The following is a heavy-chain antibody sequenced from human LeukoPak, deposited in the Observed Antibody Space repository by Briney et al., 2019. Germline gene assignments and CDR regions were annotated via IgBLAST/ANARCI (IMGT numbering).Heavy chain of an antibody. V-gene: IGHV1-2*02. J-gene: IGHJ6*03. CDR3: ARPSESDYYYMDV. Sequence: ASVKVSCKASGYTSTGYYMHWVRQAPGQGLEWMGWINPNSGGTNYAQKFQGRVTMTRDTSISTAYMELSRLRSDDTAVYYCARPSESDYYYMDVWGKGTTVTISS. CDR1: GYTSTGYY. D-gene: IGHD1-14*01. CDR2: INPNSGGT.